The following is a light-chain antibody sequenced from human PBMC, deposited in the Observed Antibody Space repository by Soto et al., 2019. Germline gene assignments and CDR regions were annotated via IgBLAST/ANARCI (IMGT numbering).Light chain of an antibody. Sequence: EVVLTQSPGTLSLSPGERATLSCRASQSVSSTYVAWYQHIPGQTPRLLIYGASNRATGIPDRFSGSGSGTDFTLTISRLEPEDFAVYYCQQYNNWPLFGQGTKVDIK. CDR1: QSVSSTY. V-gene: IGKV3-20*01. CDR3: QQYNNWPL. CDR2: GAS. J-gene: IGKJ1*01.